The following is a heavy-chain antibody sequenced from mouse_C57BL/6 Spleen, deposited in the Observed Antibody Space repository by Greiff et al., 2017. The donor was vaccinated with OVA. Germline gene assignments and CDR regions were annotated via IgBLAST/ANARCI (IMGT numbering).Heavy chain of an antibody. CDR3: AREGLWDYDVAWFAY. D-gene: IGHD2-4*01. V-gene: IGHV1-72*01. CDR1: GSTFPSYW. Sequence: FQLQQPGAELVKPGASVRLSCKASGSTFPSYWMPWVKQRPGRGLGWIGRIDPISGGTKYNEKFKSKATLTVDKPSSTAYMQLSSLTSEDSAVYYCAREGLWDYDVAWFAYWGQGTLVTVSA. CDR2: IDPISGGT. J-gene: IGHJ3*01.